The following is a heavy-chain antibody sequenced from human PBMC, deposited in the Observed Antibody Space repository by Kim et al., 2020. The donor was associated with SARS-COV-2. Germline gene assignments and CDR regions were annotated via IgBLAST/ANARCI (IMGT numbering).Heavy chain of an antibody. CDR2: ISWNSGSI. CDR1: GFTFDDYA. V-gene: IGHV3-9*01. CDR3: AKDGDYDILTGYPDY. D-gene: IGHD3-9*01. Sequence: GGSLRLSCAASGFTFDDYAMHWVRQAPGKGLEWVSGISWNSGSIGYADSVKGRFTISRDNAKNSLYLQMNSLRAEDTALYYCAKDGDYDILTGYPDYWGQGTLVTVYS. J-gene: IGHJ4*02.